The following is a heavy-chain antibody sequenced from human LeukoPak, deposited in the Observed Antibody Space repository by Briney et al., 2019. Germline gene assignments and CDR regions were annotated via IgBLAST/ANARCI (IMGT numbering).Heavy chain of an antibody. CDR2: IYYSGST. J-gene: IGHJ4*02. D-gene: IGHD6-13*01. Sequence: PSETLSLTCTVSGGSINRYYWTWILQPPGKGLEWIGYIYYSGSTNYNPSLKNRVTISVDTSKNQFSLKLSSVTAADTAVYYCARVSSSSWFAPFDYWGQGTLVTVSS. CDR1: GGSINRYY. V-gene: IGHV4-59*01. CDR3: ARVSSSSWFAPFDY.